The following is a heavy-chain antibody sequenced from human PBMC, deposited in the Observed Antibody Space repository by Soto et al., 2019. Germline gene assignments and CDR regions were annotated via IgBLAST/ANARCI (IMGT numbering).Heavy chain of an antibody. CDR1: GFTFRTYA. D-gene: IGHD2-15*01. V-gene: IGHV3-23*01. J-gene: IGHJ5*02. CDR2: ISDNGTT. Sequence: EVHLLDSGGGLVQPGGSLRLSCAASGFTFRTYAMSWVRQAPGKGLEWVSTISDNGTTYYANSVKGRFTISRDNTRNTLDLQMNSLRVEDTAVYYCAKGGEGSCSRASCLYFSDSWGQGTLVTVSS. CDR3: AKGGEGSCSRASCLYFSDS.